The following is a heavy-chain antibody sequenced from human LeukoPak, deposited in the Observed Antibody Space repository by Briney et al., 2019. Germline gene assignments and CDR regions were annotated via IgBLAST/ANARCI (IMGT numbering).Heavy chain of an antibody. Sequence: GASVKLSCKASGGTFSSYAISWVRQAPGQGLEWMGGVIPIFGTANYAQKFQGRVTITADESTSKAYMELSSLRSEDTAVYYCAREGGYNYAYYFDYWGQGTLVTVSS. V-gene: IGHV1-69*13. CDR3: AREGGYNYAYYFDY. D-gene: IGHD5-24*01. CDR2: VIPIFGTA. CDR1: GGTFSSYA. J-gene: IGHJ4*02.